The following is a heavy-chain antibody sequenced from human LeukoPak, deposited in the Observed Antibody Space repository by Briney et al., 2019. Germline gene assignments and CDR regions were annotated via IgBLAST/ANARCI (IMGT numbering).Heavy chain of an antibody. D-gene: IGHD5-24*01. CDR3: ARDRRDGYNPLLLEYDAFDI. J-gene: IGHJ3*02. CDR2: ISSNGGST. CDR1: GFTFSSYA. V-gene: IGHV3-64*01. Sequence: PGGSLRLSCAASGFTFSSYAMHWVRQAPGKGLEYVSAISSNGGSTYYANSVKGRFTISRDNSKNTLYLQMGSLRAEDMAVYYCARDRRDGYNPLLLEYDAFDIWGQGTMVTVSS.